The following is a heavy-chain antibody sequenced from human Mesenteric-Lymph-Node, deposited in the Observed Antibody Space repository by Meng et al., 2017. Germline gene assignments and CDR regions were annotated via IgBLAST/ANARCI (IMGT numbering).Heavy chain of an antibody. CDR3: AKSIVGATTVVLRNDAFDI. Sequence: GESLKISCAASGFTFSSYAMSWVRQAPGKGLEWVSAISGSGGSTYYADSVKGRFTISRDNSKNTLYLQMNSLRAEDTAVYYCAKSIVGATTVVLRNDAFDIWGQGTMVTVSS. V-gene: IGHV3-23*01. J-gene: IGHJ3*02. CDR1: GFTFSSYA. D-gene: IGHD1-26*01. CDR2: ISGSGGST.